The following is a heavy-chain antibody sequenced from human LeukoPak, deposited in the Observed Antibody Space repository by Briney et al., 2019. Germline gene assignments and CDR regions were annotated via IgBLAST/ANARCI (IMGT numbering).Heavy chain of an antibody. V-gene: IGHV4-34*01. J-gene: IGHJ4*02. Sequence: PSETLSLTCAVYGGSFSGYYWSGIRQPPGKGLEGIGEINHSGSTNYNPSLKSRVTISVDTSKNQFSLKLSSVTAADTAVYYCARGDPFFAYWGQGNLVTVSS. CDR2: INHSGST. CDR3: ARGDPFFAY. CDR1: GGSFSGYY.